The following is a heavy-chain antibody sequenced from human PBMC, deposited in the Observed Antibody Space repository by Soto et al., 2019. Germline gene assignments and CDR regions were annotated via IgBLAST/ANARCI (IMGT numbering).Heavy chain of an antibody. V-gene: IGHV1-69*05. CDR1: GGTFSSYA. Sequence: QVQLVQSGAEVKKPGSSVKVSCKASGGTFSSYAISWVRQAPGQGLEWMGGIIPVSGTANYVQKFQGIVTITTDESTSTDYMELSSLKSEDTAVYYCARVNPPRVPAYYYYDMDVWGQGTTVTVSS. CDR3: ARVNPPRVPAYYYYDMDV. J-gene: IGHJ6*02. CDR2: IIPVSGTA.